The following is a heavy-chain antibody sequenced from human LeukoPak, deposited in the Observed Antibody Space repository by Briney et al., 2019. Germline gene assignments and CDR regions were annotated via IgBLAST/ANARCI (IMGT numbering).Heavy chain of an antibody. CDR3: AGDKETTGNGRPNWFDP. D-gene: IGHD1-1*01. CDR2: IFQRGYS. J-gene: IGHJ5*02. Sequence: SETLSLTCAVSGCSISSGYYWGWIRQPPGKGLQWIESIFQRGYSYYNPSLKSRVTISVDTSRNQFSLKLSSVTAADTAVYYCAGDKETTGNGRPNWFDPWGQGTLVTVSS. V-gene: IGHV4-38-2*01. CDR1: GCSISSGYY.